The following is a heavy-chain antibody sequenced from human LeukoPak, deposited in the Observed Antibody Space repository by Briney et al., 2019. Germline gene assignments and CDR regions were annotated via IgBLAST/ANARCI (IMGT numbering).Heavy chain of an antibody. Sequence: GGSLRLSCAASGFTFSSYGMHWVRQAPGKGLEWVAVIWYDGSNKYYADSVKGRFTISRDNSKNMLYLQMNSLRAEDTAVYYCAREVGNYDILTGFDYWGQGTLVTVSS. CDR3: AREVGNYDILTGFDY. J-gene: IGHJ4*02. CDR1: GFTFSSYG. CDR2: IWYDGSNK. V-gene: IGHV3-33*01. D-gene: IGHD3-9*01.